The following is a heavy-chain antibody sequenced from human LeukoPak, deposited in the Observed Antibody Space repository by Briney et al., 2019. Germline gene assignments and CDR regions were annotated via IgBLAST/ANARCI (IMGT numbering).Heavy chain of an antibody. Sequence: SGGSLRLSCAASGFTFDDYAMHWVRQAPGKGLEWVSGISWNSGSIGYADSVKGRFTISRDNAKNPLYLQMNSLRAEDTALYYCAKDSGYYYDSSGYIDYWGQGTLVTVSS. D-gene: IGHD3-22*01. J-gene: IGHJ4*02. CDR1: GFTFDDYA. CDR2: ISWNSGSI. V-gene: IGHV3-9*01. CDR3: AKDSGYYYDSSGYIDY.